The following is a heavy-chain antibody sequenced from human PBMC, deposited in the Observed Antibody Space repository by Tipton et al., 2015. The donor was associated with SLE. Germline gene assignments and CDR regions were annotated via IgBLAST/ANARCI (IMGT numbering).Heavy chain of an antibody. D-gene: IGHD2/OR15-2a*01. J-gene: IGHJ3*02. Sequence: TLSLTCAVSGGSISSGGYSWSWIRQPPGKGLEWIGYIYHSGSTYYNPSLKSRVTISVARSKNQFSLKLSSVTAADTAVYYCARDKSTVAFDIWGQGTMVTVSS. CDR3: ARDKSTVAFDI. V-gene: IGHV4-30-2*01. CDR1: GGSISSGGYS. CDR2: IYHSGST.